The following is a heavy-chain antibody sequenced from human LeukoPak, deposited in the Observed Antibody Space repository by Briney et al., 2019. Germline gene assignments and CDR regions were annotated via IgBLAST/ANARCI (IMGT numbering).Heavy chain of an antibody. CDR1: GGSISSYY. V-gene: IGHV4-4*07. Sequence: SETLSLTCTVSGGSISSYYWSWTRQPAGKGLEWIGRIYTSGSTNYNPSLKSRVTMSVDTSKNQFSLKLSSVTAADTAVYYCARDGPSIVGAPLFDYWGQGTLVTVSS. CDR2: IYTSGST. CDR3: ARDGPSIVGAPLFDY. J-gene: IGHJ4*02. D-gene: IGHD1-26*01.